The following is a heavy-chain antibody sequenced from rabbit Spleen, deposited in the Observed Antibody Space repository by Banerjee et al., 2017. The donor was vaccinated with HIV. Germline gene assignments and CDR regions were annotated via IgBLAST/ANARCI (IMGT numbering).Heavy chain of an antibody. CDR1: GFSFSSGYD. Sequence: QSLEESGGGLVKPGASLTLTCKASGFSFSSGYDMCWVRQAPGKGLEWIACIEGGSSAFSYFASWAKGRFTISKTSSTTVTLQMTSLTAADTATYFCARDSGSSFSSYGMDLWGPGTLVTVS. V-gene: IGHV1S40*01. CDR2: IEGGSSAFS. D-gene: IGHD8-1*01. CDR3: ARDSGSSFSSYGMDL. J-gene: IGHJ6*01.